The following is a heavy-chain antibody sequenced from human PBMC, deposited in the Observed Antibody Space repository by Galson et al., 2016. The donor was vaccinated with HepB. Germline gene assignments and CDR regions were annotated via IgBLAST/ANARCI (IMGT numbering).Heavy chain of an antibody. CDR2: INPNSGGT. J-gene: IGHJ4*02. CDR3: ARRRYCSSTSCYFSGLSTSYFYFDF. V-gene: IGHV1-2*02. CDR1: GFTFTGYY. D-gene: IGHD2-2*01. Sequence: VKVSCKASGFTFTGYYIHWVRQAPGQGLEWMGWINPNSGGTNYAQKFQGRVTMTRDTSISTAYMELSRLRSDDTAVYFCARRRYCSSTSCYFSGLSTSYFYFDFWGQGTLVKVSS.